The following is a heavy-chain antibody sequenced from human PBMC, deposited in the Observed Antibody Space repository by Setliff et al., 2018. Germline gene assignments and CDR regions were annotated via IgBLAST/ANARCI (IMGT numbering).Heavy chain of an antibody. D-gene: IGHD1-1*01. J-gene: IGHJ3*01. Sequence: SETLSLTCNVSGVSISSYYWSWIRQAPGKGLESLGYIQNSGGINYNPSLKSRVTISVDTSTNQFSLKLTSVTAADTAVYYCASPRRDDLDTPFDAFDLWGQGTKVTVSS. CDR1: GVSISSYY. CDR3: ASPRRDDLDTPFDAFDL. V-gene: IGHV4-59*01. CDR2: IQNSGGI.